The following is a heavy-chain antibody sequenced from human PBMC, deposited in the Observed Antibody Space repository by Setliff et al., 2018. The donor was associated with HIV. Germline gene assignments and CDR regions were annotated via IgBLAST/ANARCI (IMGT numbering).Heavy chain of an antibody. CDR3: ARSRTSSGYYGVTGYGMDV. CDR2: IYYSGST. CDR1: GGSISSNSYY. D-gene: IGHD3-22*01. V-gene: IGHV4-39*07. J-gene: IGHJ6*02. Sequence: PSETLSLTCTVSGGSISSNSYYWGWIRQPPGKGLEWIGSIYYSGSTYYNPSLKSRVTISVDTSKNQFFLKLSSVTTADTAVYYCARSRTSSGYYGVTGYGMDVWGQGTTVTVSS.